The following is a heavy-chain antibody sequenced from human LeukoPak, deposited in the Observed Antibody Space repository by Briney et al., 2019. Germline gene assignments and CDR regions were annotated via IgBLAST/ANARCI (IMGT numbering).Heavy chain of an antibody. CDR1: GFSFSTFG. Sequence: PGGSLRLSCAASGFSFSTFGMHWVRQTPGKGLEWVSHISKDESNKYYADSVKGRFTISRGNSRNIMYLDMNYVTVEDTAVYHCVRDFGSRWFGPLDLWGQGTPVTVSS. V-gene: IGHV3-33*05. D-gene: IGHD3-10*01. J-gene: IGHJ5*02. CDR2: ISKDESNK. CDR3: VRDFGSRWFGPLDL.